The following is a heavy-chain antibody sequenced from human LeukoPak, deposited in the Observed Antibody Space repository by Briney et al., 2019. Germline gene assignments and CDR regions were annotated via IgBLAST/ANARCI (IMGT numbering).Heavy chain of an antibody. J-gene: IGHJ5*02. CDR2: INHSGST. Sequence: SETLSLTCAVYGGSFSGHYWSWIRQPPGKGLEWIGEINHSGSTNHNPSLKSRVTISVDTSKNQFSLKLSSVTAADTAVYYCARVKAKRTVVVAAIRNWFDPWGQGTLVTVSS. V-gene: IGHV4-34*01. CDR1: GGSFSGHY. CDR3: ARVKAKRTVVVAAIRNWFDP. D-gene: IGHD2-15*01.